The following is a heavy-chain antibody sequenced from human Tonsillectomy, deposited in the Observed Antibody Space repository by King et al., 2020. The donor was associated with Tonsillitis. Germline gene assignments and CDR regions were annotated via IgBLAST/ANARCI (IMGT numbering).Heavy chain of an antibody. CDR1: GFTFSSYA. V-gene: IGHV3-23*04. J-gene: IGHJ4*02. Sequence: VQLVESGGGLVQPGGSLRLSCAASGFTFSSYAMSWVRQAPGKGLEWVSAISGSGGSTYCADSVKGRVTISRENSKNTMYLQMNSLRAEDTAVYYCAKRAGGSGSGFDHWGQGTLVTVSS. CDR3: AKRAGGSGSGFDH. CDR2: ISGSGGST. D-gene: IGHD3-10*01.